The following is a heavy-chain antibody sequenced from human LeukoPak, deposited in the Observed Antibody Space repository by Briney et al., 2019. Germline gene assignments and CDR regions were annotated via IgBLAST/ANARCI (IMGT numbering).Heavy chain of an antibody. J-gene: IGHJ4*02. CDR1: GFTFSTHW. Sequence: GGSLRLSCAAAGFTFSTHWMSWVRQAPGKGLEWVANIQHDGSEKDYMDSVKGRFTISRDNAKNSLYLQMNSLRAEDTAVYYCARVYYYGSGSLKGEFDYWGQGTLVTVSS. CDR2: IQHDGSEK. CDR3: ARVYYYGSGSLKGEFDY. V-gene: IGHV3-7*01. D-gene: IGHD3-10*01.